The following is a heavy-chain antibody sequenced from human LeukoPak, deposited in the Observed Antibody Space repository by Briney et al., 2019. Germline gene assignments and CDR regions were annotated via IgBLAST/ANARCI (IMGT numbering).Heavy chain of an antibody. CDR3: ARRTMVSWFDP. D-gene: IGHD4/OR15-4a*01. CDR2: IYYSGST. Sequence: PSETLSLTCTVSGGSISSYYWSWIRQPPGTGLEWIGYIYYSGSTNYNPSLKSRVTISVDTSKNQFSLKLSSVTAADTAVYYCARRTMVSWFDPWGQGTLVTVSS. V-gene: IGHV4-59*08. J-gene: IGHJ5*02. CDR1: GGSISSYY.